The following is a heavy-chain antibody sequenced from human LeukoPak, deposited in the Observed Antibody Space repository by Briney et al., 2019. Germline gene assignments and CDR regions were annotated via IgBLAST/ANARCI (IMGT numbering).Heavy chain of an antibody. D-gene: IGHD6-6*01. CDR1: GFTFSDYY. J-gene: IGHJ4*02. V-gene: IGHV3-11*04. CDR3: ARTIAARVYYFDY. CDR2: ISSSGSTI. Sequence: PGGSLRLSCAASGFTFSDYYMSWIRQAPGKGLEWVSYISSSGSTIYYADSVKGRFIISRDNAKNSLYLQMNSLRAEDTAVYYCARTIAARVYYFDYWGQGTLVTVSS.